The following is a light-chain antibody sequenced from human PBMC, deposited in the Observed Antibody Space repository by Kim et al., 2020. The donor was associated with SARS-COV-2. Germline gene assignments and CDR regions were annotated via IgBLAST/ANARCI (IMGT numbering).Light chain of an antibody. Sequence: PGQRVTISCSGRSSNIGSNTVNWYKQRPGTAPKLLIYSNNQRPSGVPDRFSGSKSGTSASLAISGLQSEDEADYYCAAWDDSLNYVFGTGTKVTVL. J-gene: IGLJ1*01. CDR1: SSNIGSNT. CDR3: AAWDDSLNYV. CDR2: SNN. V-gene: IGLV1-44*01.